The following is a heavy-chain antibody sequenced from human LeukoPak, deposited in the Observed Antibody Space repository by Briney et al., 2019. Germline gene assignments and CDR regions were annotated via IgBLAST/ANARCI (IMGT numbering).Heavy chain of an antibody. V-gene: IGHV4-61*02. J-gene: IGHJ4*02. CDR1: GGSISSGSYY. CDR3: ASFPYYYDSSGYYY. Sequence: RPSQTLSLTCTVSGGSISSGSYYWSWIRQPAGKGLEWIGRIYTSGSTNYNPSLKSRVTISVDTSKNQFSLKLSSVTAADTAVYYCASFPYYYDSSGYYYWGQGTLVNVSS. CDR2: IYTSGST. D-gene: IGHD3-22*01.